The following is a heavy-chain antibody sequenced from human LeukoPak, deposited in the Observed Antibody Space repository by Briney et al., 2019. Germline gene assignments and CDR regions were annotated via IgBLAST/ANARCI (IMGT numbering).Heavy chain of an antibody. CDR1: GFSFSSYS. CDR3: ARAGGSSTFNWFDR. CDR2: ISSGGIST. Sequence: GGSLRLSCAASGFSFSSYSMNWVRQAPGKGPEWVSFISSGGISTDYAASVQGRFTISRDNAENSLYLQLNSPSADDTAVYYCARAGGSSTFNWFDRWGQGTLVTVSS. D-gene: IGHD2-15*01. J-gene: IGHJ5*02. V-gene: IGHV3-21*01.